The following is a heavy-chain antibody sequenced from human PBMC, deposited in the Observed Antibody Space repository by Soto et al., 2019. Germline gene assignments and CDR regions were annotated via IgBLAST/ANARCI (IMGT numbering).Heavy chain of an antibody. CDR2: INPSGGST. CDR3: AREWLRRYGYYGMDV. J-gene: IGHJ6*02. V-gene: IGHV1-46*01. CDR1: GYTFTSYY. Sequence: ASVKVSCKASGYTFTSYYMHWVRQAPGQGLEWMGIINPSGGSTSYAQKFQGRVTMTRDTSTSTVYMELSSLRSEDTAVYYCAREWLRRYGYYGMDVWGQGTTVTVSS. D-gene: IGHD5-12*01.